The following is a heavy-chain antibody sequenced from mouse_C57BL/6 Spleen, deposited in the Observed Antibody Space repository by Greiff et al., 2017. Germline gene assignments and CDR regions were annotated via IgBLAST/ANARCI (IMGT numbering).Heavy chain of an antibody. CDR1: GYSFTGYY. V-gene: IGHV1-42*01. CDR2: INPSTGGT. Sequence: VQLQQSGPELVKPGASVKISCKASGYSFTGYYMNWVKQSPEKSLEWIGEINPSTGGTTYNQKFKAKATLTVDKSSSTAYMQLKSLTSEDSAVYYCAQEGDYYGYYFDYWSQGTTLTVSS. J-gene: IGHJ2*01. CDR3: AQEGDYYGYYFDY. D-gene: IGHD1-1*01.